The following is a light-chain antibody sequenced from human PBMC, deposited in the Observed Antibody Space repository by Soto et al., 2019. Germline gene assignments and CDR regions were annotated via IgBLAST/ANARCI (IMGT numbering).Light chain of an antibody. CDR1: SSDVGGYNY. J-gene: IGLJ3*02. CDR3: SSYAGSNNPWV. Sequence: QSALTQPPSASGSPGQSVTISCTGTSSDVGGYNYVCWYQQHPGKAPKLMISEVSKRPSGVPDRFSGSKSGNTDSLTVSGLQAEDEADYYCSSYAGSNNPWVFGGGTKLTVL. CDR2: EVS. V-gene: IGLV2-8*01.